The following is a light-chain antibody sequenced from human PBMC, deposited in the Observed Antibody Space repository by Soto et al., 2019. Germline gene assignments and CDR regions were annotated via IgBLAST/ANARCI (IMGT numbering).Light chain of an antibody. V-gene: IGLV2-23*02. CDR2: EVT. CDR1: NSDFANFKH. CDR3: CSYTGSPTLYE. Sequence: SVLTPPPSLSGSPGRSITISCTTANSDFANFKHISWYQQHPGKAPKLIIYEVTRRPSGISSRFSGSKSGNTASLTISGLQAEDEADYYCCSYTGSPTLYEFATGTKSPS. J-gene: IGLJ1*01.